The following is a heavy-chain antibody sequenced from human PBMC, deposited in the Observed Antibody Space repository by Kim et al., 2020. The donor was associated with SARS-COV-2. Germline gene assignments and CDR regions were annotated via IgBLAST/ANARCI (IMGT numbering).Heavy chain of an antibody. J-gene: IGHJ4*02. CDR3: ARTSITMVRGVILAYYFDY. V-gene: IGHV4-59*08. D-gene: IGHD3-10*01. CDR2: IYYSGST. Sequence: SETLSLTCTVSGGSISSYYWSWIRQPPGKGLEWIGYIYYSGSTNYNPSLKSRVTISVDTSKNQFSLKLSSVTAADTAVYYCARTSITMVRGVILAYYFDYWGQGTLVTVSS. CDR1: GGSISSYY.